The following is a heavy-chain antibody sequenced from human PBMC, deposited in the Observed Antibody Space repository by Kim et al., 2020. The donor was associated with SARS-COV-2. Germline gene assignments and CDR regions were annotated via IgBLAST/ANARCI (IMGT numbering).Heavy chain of an antibody. CDR1: GFTFSSYG. Sequence: EGSLRLSCAASGFTFSSYGMHWVRQAPGKGLEWVAVISYDGSNKYYADSVKGRFTISRDNSKNTLYLQMNSLRAEDTAVYYCARDPAPEVLRYFDWLFHFWGQGTLVTVSS. D-gene: IGHD3-9*01. J-gene: IGHJ4*02. V-gene: IGHV3-33*05. CDR3: ARDPAPEVLRYFDWLFHF. CDR2: ISYDGSNK.